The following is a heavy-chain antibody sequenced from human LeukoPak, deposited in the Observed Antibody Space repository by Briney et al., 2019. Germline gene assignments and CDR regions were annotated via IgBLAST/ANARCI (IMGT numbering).Heavy chain of an antibody. J-gene: IGHJ5*02. V-gene: IGHV4-34*01. CDR2: INHSGST. D-gene: IGHD3-10*01. CDR3: ARGATYGSGSYYPFGGRRRGVEFDP. CDR1: GGSISSYY. Sequence: PSETLSLTCTVSGGSISSYYWSWIRQPPGKGLEWIGEINHSGSTNYNPSLKSRVTISVDTSKNQFSLKLSSVTAADTAVYYCARGATYGSGSYYPFGGRRRGVEFDPWGQGTLVTVSS.